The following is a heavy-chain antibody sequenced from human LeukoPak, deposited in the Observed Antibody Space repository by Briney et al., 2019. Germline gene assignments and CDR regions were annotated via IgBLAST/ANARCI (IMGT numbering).Heavy chain of an antibody. D-gene: IGHD3-22*01. J-gene: IGHJ4*02. CDR2: ISSSSSYI. CDR3: AKDMNDYYDSSGYAH. CDR1: GFTFSSYS. Sequence: GGSLRLSCAASGFTFSSYSMNWVRQAPGKGLEWVSSISSSSSYIYYADSVKGRFTISRDNAKNSLYLQMNSLRAEDTAVYYCAKDMNDYYDSSGYAHWGQGTLVTVSS. V-gene: IGHV3-21*01.